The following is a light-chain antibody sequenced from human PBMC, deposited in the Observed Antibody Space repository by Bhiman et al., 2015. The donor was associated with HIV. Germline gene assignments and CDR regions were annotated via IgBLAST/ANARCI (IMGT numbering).Light chain of an antibody. V-gene: IGLV2-23*02. J-gene: IGLJ2*01. CDR3: CSYAGSNTFL. CDR2: DVS. CDR1: SSDVGDYNF. Sequence: QSALTQPASVSGSPGQSITISCTGTSSDVGDYNFVSWYQQHPGKAPKLMIYDVSKWPSGVSNRFSGSKSGNTASLTISALQPEDEAHYYCCSYAGSNTFLFGGGTKLTVL.